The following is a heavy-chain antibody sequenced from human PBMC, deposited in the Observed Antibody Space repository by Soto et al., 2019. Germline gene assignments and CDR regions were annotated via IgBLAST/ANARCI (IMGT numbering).Heavy chain of an antibody. Sequence: ASVKVSCKASGYTFTGYYMHWVRQAPGQGLEWMGWINPNSGGTNYAQKFQGWVTMTRDTSISTAYMELSRLRSDDTAVYYCARNTGYSSEGFDSWGQGTLVTV. D-gene: IGHD6-25*01. V-gene: IGHV1-2*04. CDR1: GYTFTGYY. CDR2: INPNSGGT. CDR3: ARNTGYSSEGFDS. J-gene: IGHJ4*02.